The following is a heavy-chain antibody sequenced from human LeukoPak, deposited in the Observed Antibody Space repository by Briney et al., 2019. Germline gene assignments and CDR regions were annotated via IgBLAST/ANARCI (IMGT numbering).Heavy chain of an antibody. D-gene: IGHD3-22*01. CDR2: ISSSGST. CDR1: GDSISGYY. CDR3: ARGNGGPPFDSSGHYWRGIDY. J-gene: IGHJ4*02. Sequence: SETLSLTCTVSGDSISGYYWTWIRQPPGKGLEWIGYISSSGSTNYNPSLKSRVTISVDTSKNQFSLKLRSVTAADTAVYYCARGNGGPPFDSSGHYWRGIDYWGQGTLVTVSS. V-gene: IGHV4-59*01.